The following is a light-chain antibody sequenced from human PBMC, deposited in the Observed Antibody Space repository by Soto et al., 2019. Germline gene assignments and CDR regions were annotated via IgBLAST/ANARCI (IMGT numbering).Light chain of an antibody. J-gene: IGKJ3*01. Sequence: EIVLTQSPGTLSLSPGERATLSCWASQSVSDMYLAWYQQKPGQAPRLLIYASNSATGIPDRFSGSGSGTDFTLTISRLEPEDFAVYYCQNYGTSALFGPMTKVEIK. CDR3: QNYGTSAL. V-gene: IGKV3-20*01. CDR1: QSVSDMY. CDR2: AS.